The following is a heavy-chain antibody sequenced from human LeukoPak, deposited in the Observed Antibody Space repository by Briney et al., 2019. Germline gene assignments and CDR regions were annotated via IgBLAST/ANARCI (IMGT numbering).Heavy chain of an antibody. Sequence: SVKVSFKASGGTFSSYAISWVRQAPGQGLEWMGRIIPILGIANYAQKFQGRVTITADKSTSTAYMELSSLRSEDTAVYYCARVDYDSSYGMDVWGQGTTVTVSS. D-gene: IGHD3-22*01. J-gene: IGHJ6*02. CDR3: ARVDYDSSYGMDV. CDR1: GGTFSSYA. V-gene: IGHV1-69*04. CDR2: IIPILGIA.